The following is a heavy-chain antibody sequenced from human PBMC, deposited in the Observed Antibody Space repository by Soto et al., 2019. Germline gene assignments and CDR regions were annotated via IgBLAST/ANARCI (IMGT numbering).Heavy chain of an antibody. D-gene: IGHD2-15*01. CDR1: GGTFSNYA. V-gene: IGHV1-69*01. CDR3: ARGRYRSGGSCYSSFDI. CDR2: IIPIVATA. J-gene: IGHJ3*02. Sequence: QVQLVQSGAEVKKPGSSVKVSCKASGGTFSNYAISWVRQAPGQGLEWMGGIIPIVATANYAQKFQGRVTINADESTSRAYMEQSMLRSEDTAVYYCARGRYRSGGSCYSSFDIWGQGTMVTVSS.